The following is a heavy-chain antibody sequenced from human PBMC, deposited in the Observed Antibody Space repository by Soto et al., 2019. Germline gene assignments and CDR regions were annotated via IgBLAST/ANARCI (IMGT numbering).Heavy chain of an antibody. CDR1: GYTFTIYD. J-gene: IGHJ5*02. CDR2: MNPNSGNT. Sequence: ASVKVSCKASGYTFTIYDINWVRQATGQGLEWMGWMNPNSGNTGYAQKFQGRVTMTRNTSISTAYMELSSLRSEDTAVYYCARYCSGGSCYSTVEGFDPWGQGTLVTVSS. D-gene: IGHD2-15*01. V-gene: IGHV1-8*01. CDR3: ARYCSGGSCYSTVEGFDP.